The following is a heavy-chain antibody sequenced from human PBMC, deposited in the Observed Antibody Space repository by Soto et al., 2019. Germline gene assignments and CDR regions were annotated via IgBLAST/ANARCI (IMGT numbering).Heavy chain of an antibody. J-gene: IGHJ6*02. CDR1: GYIFTGYY. D-gene: IGHD3-10*01. CDR2: INPNSGGT. CDR3: AREYGNYYGSGSPLYYYGMDV. Sequence: ASVKVSCKASGYIFTGYYMHWVRQAPGQGLEWMGWINPNSGGTNYAQKFQGWVTMTRDTSISTAYMELSRLRSDDTAVYYCAREYGNYYGSGSPLYYYGMDVRGQGTTVTVSS. V-gene: IGHV1-2*04.